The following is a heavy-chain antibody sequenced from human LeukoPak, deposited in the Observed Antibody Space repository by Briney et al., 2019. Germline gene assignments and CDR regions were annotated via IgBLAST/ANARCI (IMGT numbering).Heavy chain of an antibody. J-gene: IGHJ4*02. CDR2: ISYDVSNK. D-gene: IGHD3-22*01. CDR1: RFTSSSYA. Sequence: RKSRILSCAVYRFTSSSYATHCDRQVPNKVLEWEEAISYDVSNKYYTDSVKGRFTISRDNSKNTLYLQMNSLRAEDTAVYYCARGYDSSGYYYSYFDYWGQGTLVTVSS. CDR3: ARGYDSSGYYYSYFDY. V-gene: IGHV3-30-3*01.